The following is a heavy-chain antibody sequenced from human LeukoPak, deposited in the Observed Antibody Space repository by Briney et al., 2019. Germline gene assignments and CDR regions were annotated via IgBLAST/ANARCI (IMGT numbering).Heavy chain of an antibody. Sequence: GASVKVSCKASGYTFTSYYMHWVRQAPGQGLEWMGIIYPSGGSTSYAQKFQGRVTMTRDTSTSTVYMELSSLRSEDTAVYYCARDQSGTYYDILTGYYLDDYYYYYGMDVWGQGTTVTVSS. CDR2: IYPSGGST. J-gene: IGHJ6*02. V-gene: IGHV1-46*01. CDR1: GYTFTSYY. D-gene: IGHD3-9*01. CDR3: ARDQSGTYYDILTGYYLDDYYYYYGMDV.